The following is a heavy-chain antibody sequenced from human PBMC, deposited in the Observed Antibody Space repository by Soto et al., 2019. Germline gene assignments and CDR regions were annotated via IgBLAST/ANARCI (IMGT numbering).Heavy chain of an antibody. J-gene: IGHJ4*02. V-gene: IGHV1-18*01. CDR1: GYTFTSYG. D-gene: IGHD2-15*01. CDR2: ISAYNGNT. Sequence: ASVKVSCKASGYTFTSYGISWVRQAPGQGLEWMGWISAYNGNTNYAQKLQGRVTMTTDTSTSTAYMELRSLRSDDTALYYCARSLEDIVVVVAATPMALTYYFDYWGQGTLVTVSS. CDR3: ARSLEDIVVVVAATPMALTYYFDY.